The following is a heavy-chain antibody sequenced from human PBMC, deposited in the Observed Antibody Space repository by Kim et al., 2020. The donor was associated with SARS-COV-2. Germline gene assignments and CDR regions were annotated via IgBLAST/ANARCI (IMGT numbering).Heavy chain of an antibody. D-gene: IGHD4-17*01. CDR1: GYTFTGYY. CDR3: ARSYGDYGGGYYYYYYGMDV. CDR2: INPNSGGT. V-gene: IGHV1-2*04. Sequence: ASVKVSCKASGYTFTGYYMHWVRQAPGQGLEWMGWINPNSGGTNYAQKVQGWVTMTRDTSISTAYMELSRLRSDDTAVYYCARSYGDYGGGYYYYYYGMDVWGQGTTVTVSS. J-gene: IGHJ6*02.